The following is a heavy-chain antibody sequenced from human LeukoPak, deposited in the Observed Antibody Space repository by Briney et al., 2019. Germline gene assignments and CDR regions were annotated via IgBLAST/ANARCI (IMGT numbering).Heavy chain of an antibody. CDR3: ARASGCSGFDPFDY. J-gene: IGHJ4*02. D-gene: IGHD5-12*01. V-gene: IGHV3-53*01. CDR2: IYSGGGT. Sequence: GGSLRLSCAASGFTVSSNYMSWVRQAPGKGLEWVSIIYSGGGTYYADSVRGRFTISRDNSKNTLYLQMNRLRAEDTAVYYCARASGCSGFDPFDYWGQGTLVTVSS. CDR1: GFTVSSNY.